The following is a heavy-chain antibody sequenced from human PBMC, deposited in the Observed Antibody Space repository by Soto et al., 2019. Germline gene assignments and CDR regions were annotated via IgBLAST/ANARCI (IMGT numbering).Heavy chain of an antibody. V-gene: IGHV4-39*01. CDR2: IYYSGST. CDR3: ARHRGSPGWDYYMDV. Sequence: SETLSLTCTVSGGSISSSSYYWGWIRQPPGKGLEWIGSIYYSGSTYYNPSLKSRVTISVDTSKNQFSLKLSSVTAADTAVYYCARHRGSPGWDYYMDVWGKGTTVTVSS. J-gene: IGHJ6*03. D-gene: IGHD3-9*01. CDR1: GGSISSSSYY.